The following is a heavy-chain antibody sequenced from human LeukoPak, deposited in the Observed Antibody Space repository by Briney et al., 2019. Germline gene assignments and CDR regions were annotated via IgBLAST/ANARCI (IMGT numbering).Heavy chain of an antibody. CDR2: IIPILGIA. CDR3: AREGRAPRGAFDI. J-gene: IGHJ3*02. CDR1: GGTFSSYA. Sequence: VASVKVSCKASGGTFSSYAISWVRQAPGQGLEWMGRIIPILGIANYAQKFQGRVTITADKSTSTAYMELSSLRSEDTAVYYCAREGRAPRGAFDIWGQGTMVTVSS. V-gene: IGHV1-69*04.